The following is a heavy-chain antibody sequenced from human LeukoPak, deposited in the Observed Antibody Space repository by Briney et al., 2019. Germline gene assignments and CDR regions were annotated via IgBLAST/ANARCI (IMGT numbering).Heavy chain of an antibody. Sequence: GGSLRLSCAASGFTFDDYAMHWVRQAPGKGLEWVSSISSSSSYIYYADSVKGRFTISRDNAKNSLYLQMNSLRAEDTAVYYCASRRYYDSSGPGVWGQGTLVTVSS. CDR3: ASRRYYDSSGPGV. D-gene: IGHD3-22*01. CDR2: ISSSSSYI. V-gene: IGHV3-21*01. CDR1: GFTFDDYA. J-gene: IGHJ4*02.